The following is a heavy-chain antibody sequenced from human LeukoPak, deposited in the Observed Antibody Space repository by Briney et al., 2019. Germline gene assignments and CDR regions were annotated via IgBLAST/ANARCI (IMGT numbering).Heavy chain of an antibody. V-gene: IGHV3-30*02. D-gene: IGHD6-13*01. J-gene: IGHJ4*02. CDR3: ARGGYSSSAQD. Sequence: GGSLRLSCAASGFTFSSFGMNRVRQAPGKGLEWVSFIRDDGIAIQYADSVKGRFTISRDNSKNALYLQMNSLRAEDTALYYCARGGYSSSAQDWGQGTLVTVSS. CDR2: IRDDGIAI. CDR1: GFTFSSFG.